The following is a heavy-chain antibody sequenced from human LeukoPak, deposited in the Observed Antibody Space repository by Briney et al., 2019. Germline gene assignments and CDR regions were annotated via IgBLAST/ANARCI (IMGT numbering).Heavy chain of an antibody. CDR1: GFTFRDYW. CDR2: IKGDGSHT. V-gene: IGHV3-74*01. CDR3: VRDWDHFDFDS. Sequence: GGSLRLSCAASGFTFRDYWMHWIRQAPGKGLVWVSRIKGDGSHTIYADSVKGRFTISRDNAKNTLYLQMKSLRVEDTALYYCVRDWDHFDFDSWGQGTLVTVAS. J-gene: IGHJ5*01. D-gene: IGHD1-26*01.